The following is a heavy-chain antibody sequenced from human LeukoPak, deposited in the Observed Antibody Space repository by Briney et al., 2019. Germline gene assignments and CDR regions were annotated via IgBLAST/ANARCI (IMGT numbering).Heavy chain of an antibody. CDR2: ISSSGSTI. Sequence: GGSLGLSCAASGFTFSSYEMNWVRQAPGKGLEWVSYISSSGSTIYYADSVKGRFTISRDNAKNSLYLQMNSLRAEDTAVYYCARQADYGDYVWGQGTLVTVSS. CDR3: ARQADYGDYV. J-gene: IGHJ4*02. CDR1: GFTFSSYE. D-gene: IGHD4-17*01. V-gene: IGHV3-48*03.